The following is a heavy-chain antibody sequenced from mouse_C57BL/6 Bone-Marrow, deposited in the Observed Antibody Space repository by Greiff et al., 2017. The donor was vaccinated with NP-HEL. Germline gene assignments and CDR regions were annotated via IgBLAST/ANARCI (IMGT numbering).Heavy chain of an antibody. CDR1: GFTFSSYG. D-gene: IGHD2-4*01. CDR3: ARRGLRRGFAY. J-gene: IGHJ3*01. CDR2: ISSGGSYT. V-gene: IGHV5-6*01. Sequence: DVHLVESGGDLVKPGGSLKLSCAASGFTFSSYGMSWVSQTPDKRLEWVATISSGGSYTYYPDSVKGRFTLTRDNAKNTLYLQMSSLKSEDTAMYYCARRGLRRGFAYWGQGTLVTVSA.